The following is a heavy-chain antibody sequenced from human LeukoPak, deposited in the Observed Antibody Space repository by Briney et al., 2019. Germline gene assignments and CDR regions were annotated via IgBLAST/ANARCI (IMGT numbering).Heavy chain of an antibody. Sequence: GGSLRLSCAASGFTFSDYYMSWIRQAPGKGLEWVSYISSSGSTIYYADSVKGRFTISRDNAKNSLYLQMNSLRAEDTAVYYCAREGLEYSSSSVAFDIWGQGTMVTVSS. CDR2: ISSSGSTI. V-gene: IGHV3-11*04. D-gene: IGHD6-6*01. CDR3: AREGLEYSSSSVAFDI. J-gene: IGHJ3*02. CDR1: GFTFSDYY.